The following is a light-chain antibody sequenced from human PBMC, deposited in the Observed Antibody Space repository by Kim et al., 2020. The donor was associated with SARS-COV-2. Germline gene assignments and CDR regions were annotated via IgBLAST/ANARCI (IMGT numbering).Light chain of an antibody. CDR1: QSVSSSY. Sequence: EMVLTQSPGTLSLSPRERATLSCRASQSVSSSYLAWYQQKPGQAPRLLIYGASSRATGIPDRFSGSGSGTDFTLTISRPEPEDFAVYYCQQYGSSPAYTFGQGTKLEI. J-gene: IGKJ2*01. CDR3: QQYGSSPAYT. CDR2: GAS. V-gene: IGKV3-20*01.